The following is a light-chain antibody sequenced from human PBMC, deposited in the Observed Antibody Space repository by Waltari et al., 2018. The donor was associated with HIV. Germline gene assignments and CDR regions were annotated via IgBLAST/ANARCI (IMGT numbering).Light chain of an antibody. J-gene: IGKJ1*01. CDR2: GAS. CDR1: QSVTRN. CDR3: QQYNNWPPT. V-gene: IGKV3-15*01. Sequence: EIVLTQSPATLSVSPGERATLSCRASQSVTRNLAWYQQKPGQAPRLLIYGASTRATGIPARFSGSGSGTEFTLTIRRLQSEDFAVYYCQQYNNWPPTFGQGTKVEIK.